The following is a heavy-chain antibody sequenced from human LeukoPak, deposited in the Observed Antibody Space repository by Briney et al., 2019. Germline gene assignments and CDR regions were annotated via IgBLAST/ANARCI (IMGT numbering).Heavy chain of an antibody. J-gene: IGHJ4*02. Sequence: SSETRCFTCTGSARSITRYYWSWIRQPPRKGLEWIGHIYDSGITNYNAALKSRVTISIDTSKNHFSLKLSSATAADTAVYYCARHSDLPAAMDYWGQGTQVTVSS. CDR2: IYDSGIT. D-gene: IGHD2-2*01. V-gene: IGHV4-59*08. CDR1: ARSITRYY. CDR3: ARHSDLPAAMDY.